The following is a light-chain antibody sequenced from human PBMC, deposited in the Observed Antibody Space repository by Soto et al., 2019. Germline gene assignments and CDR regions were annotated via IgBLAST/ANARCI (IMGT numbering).Light chain of an antibody. V-gene: IGLV1-51*01. J-gene: IGLJ1*01. CDR2: DND. CDR1: SSNIGYNF. Sequence: QSVLTQPPSVSAAPGQTVTISCSGSSSNIGYNFVSWYQHLPGTAPKLLSYDNDKRPPGISDRFSGSKSGTSATLDIAGLQTGDEANYYCSAYTTSNTLIFGTGTKLTVL. CDR3: SAYTTSNTLI.